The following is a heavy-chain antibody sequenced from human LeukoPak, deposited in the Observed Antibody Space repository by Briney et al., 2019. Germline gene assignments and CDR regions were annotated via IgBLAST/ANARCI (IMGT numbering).Heavy chain of an antibody. CDR3: ATGSREAHIVGATTGLWY. V-gene: IGHV4-61*02. CDR1: GGSISSGSYY. CDR2: IYTSGST. Sequence: PSETLSLTCTVSGGSISSGSYYWSWIRQPAGKGLEWIGRIYTSGSTNYNPSLKSRVTISVDTSKNQFSLKLSSVTAADTAVYYCATGSREAHIVGATTGLWYWGQGTLVTVSS. J-gene: IGHJ4*02. D-gene: IGHD1-26*01.